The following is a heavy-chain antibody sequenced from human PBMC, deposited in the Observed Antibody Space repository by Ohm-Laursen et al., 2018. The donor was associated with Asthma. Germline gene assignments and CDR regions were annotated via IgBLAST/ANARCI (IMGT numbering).Heavy chain of an antibody. CDR1: GFTFENYA. V-gene: IGHV3-9*01. CDR2: ISWKSGTI. Sequence: SLRLSCTASGFTFENYAMHWVRQAPGKGLEWVSGISWKSGTIGYADSVKGRFTISRDNAKDSLSLQMNSLRAEDTALYYCARIGPEWELPGREYSLHHWGEGTLVTVSS. J-gene: IGHJ1*01. CDR3: ARIGPEWELPGREYSLHH. D-gene: IGHD1-26*01.